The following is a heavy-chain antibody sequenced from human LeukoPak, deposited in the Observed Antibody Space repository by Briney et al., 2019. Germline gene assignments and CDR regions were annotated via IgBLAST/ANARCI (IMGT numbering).Heavy chain of an antibody. D-gene: IGHD3-9*01. CDR2: IYYSGST. CDR3: ARVYFDWLSIDY. Sequence: SGTLSLTCTVSGGSISSYYWSWIRQPPGKGLEWIGYIYYSGSTNYNPSLKSRVTISVDTSKNQFSLKLSSVTAADTAVYYCARVYFDWLSIDYWGQGTLVTVSS. CDR1: GGSISSYY. J-gene: IGHJ4*02. V-gene: IGHV4-59*01.